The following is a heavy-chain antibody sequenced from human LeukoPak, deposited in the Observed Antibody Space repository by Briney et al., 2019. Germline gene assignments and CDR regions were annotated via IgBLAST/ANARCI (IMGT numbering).Heavy chain of an antibody. J-gene: IGHJ4*02. CDR1: GGSFSGYY. Sequence: SETLSLTCAVYGGSFSGYYWSWIRQPPGKGLEWIGEINHSGSTNYNPSLKSRVTISVDTSKNRFSLKLSSVTAADTAVYYCATTTGYSSGWYIWYWGQGTLVTVSS. CDR2: INHSGST. D-gene: IGHD6-19*01. CDR3: ATTTGYSSGWYIWY. V-gene: IGHV4-34*01.